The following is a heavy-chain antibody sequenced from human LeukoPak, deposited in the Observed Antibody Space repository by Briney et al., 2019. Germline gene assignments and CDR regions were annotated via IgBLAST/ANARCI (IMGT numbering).Heavy chain of an antibody. V-gene: IGHV1-46*01. J-gene: IGHJ4*02. D-gene: IGHD2-15*01. CDR2: INPSGGNT. Sequence: ASVKVSCKASGYTFTSYYMHWVRQAPGQGPEWMGIINPSGGNTSYAQKFQGRVTMTRDTSTSTVYMELSSLRSEDTAVYYCARDVSDCSGGSCYSYFDYWGQGTLVTVSS. CDR1: GYTFTSYY. CDR3: ARDVSDCSGGSCYSYFDY.